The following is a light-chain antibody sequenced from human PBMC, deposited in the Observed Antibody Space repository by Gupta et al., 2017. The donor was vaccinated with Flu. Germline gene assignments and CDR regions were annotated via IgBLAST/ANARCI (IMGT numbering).Light chain of an antibody. Sequence: CSGEKLGEKFVAWYQQRPGQSPVLVMFHDTKRPSGIPERFSGSNSGNIATLTVSGTQSIDEADYYCQAWDSSSVVFGGGTKLTVL. CDR1: KLGEKF. CDR3: QAWDSSSVV. CDR2: HDT. V-gene: IGLV3-1*01. J-gene: IGLJ2*01.